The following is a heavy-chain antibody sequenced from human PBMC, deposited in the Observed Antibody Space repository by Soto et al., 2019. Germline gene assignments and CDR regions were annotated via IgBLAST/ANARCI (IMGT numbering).Heavy chain of an antibody. J-gene: IGHJ6*03. V-gene: IGHV2-70*11. Sequence: SGPTLVNPTQTLTLTCTFSGFSLSTSGMCVSWIRQPPGKALEWLARIDWDDDKYYSTSLKTRLTISKDTSKNQVVLTMTNMDPVDTATYYCARTAYSSSYDQFHLGYYYYMDVWGKGTTVTVSS. CDR2: IDWDDDK. D-gene: IGHD6-6*01. CDR1: GFSLSTSGMC. CDR3: ARTAYSSSYDQFHLGYYYYMDV.